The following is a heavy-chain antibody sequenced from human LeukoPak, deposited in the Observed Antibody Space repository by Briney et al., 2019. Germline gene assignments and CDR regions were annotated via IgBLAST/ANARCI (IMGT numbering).Heavy chain of an antibody. CDR2: IYSGGST. V-gene: IGHV3-66*02. CDR1: GFTVSSNY. J-gene: IGHJ5*02. D-gene: IGHD1-26*01. Sequence: GGSLRLSCAASGFTVSSNYMSWVRQAPGKGLEWVSVIYSGGSTYYADSVKGRFTISRDNSKNTLYLQMNSLRVEDTAVYYCARDWIVGGTRWFDPWGQGTLVTVSS. CDR3: ARDWIVGGTRWFDP.